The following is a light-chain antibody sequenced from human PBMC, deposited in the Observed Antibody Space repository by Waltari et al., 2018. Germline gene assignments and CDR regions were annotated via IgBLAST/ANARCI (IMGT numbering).Light chain of an antibody. V-gene: IGLV2-23*02. CDR3: CSYAGRGTYV. Sequence: QSALTQPASVSGTPGQSITLPCSGTTRDVGSYDLVPWYQQHPGEAPNLLICEVFKRPPDTSSRFSGAKSGSTASLTISGLQPEDEADYYCCSYAGRGTYVFGSGTKVTVL. CDR1: TRDVGSYDL. J-gene: IGLJ1*01. CDR2: EVF.